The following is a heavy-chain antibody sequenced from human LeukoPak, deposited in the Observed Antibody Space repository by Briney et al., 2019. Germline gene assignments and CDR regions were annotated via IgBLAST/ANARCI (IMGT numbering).Heavy chain of an antibody. CDR1: GYIFTAYY. V-gene: IGHV1-2*02. Sequence: VASVKVSCKASGYIFTAYYIHWVRLAPGQGLEWMGWINPNNYDTKYAQKFQGRVTMTRDTSIATAYMELSRLRSDDTAMYFCARDRSRNYYDSSGYYDAFDIWGQGTMVTVSS. J-gene: IGHJ3*02. CDR3: ARDRSRNYYDSSGYYDAFDI. D-gene: IGHD3-22*01. CDR2: INPNNYDT.